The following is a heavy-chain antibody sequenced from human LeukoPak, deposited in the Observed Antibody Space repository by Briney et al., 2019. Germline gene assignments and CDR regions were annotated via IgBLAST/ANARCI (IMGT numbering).Heavy chain of an antibody. CDR1: GGSMNGGNYY. Sequence: SETLSLTCTVSGGSMNGGNYYWTWIRQSPGKGLEWIGYIHYSGSTYYNPSLKSRVSISVDTSKHQFSLKLTSVTAADTTVYCCARALGSSWYWVDPWGQGTLVTVSS. CDR3: ARALGSSWYWVDP. D-gene: IGHD6-13*01. V-gene: IGHV4-30-4*01. J-gene: IGHJ5*02. CDR2: IHYSGST.